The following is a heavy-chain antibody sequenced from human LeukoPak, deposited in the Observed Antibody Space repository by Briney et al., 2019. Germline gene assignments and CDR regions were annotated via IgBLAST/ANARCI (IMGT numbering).Heavy chain of an antibody. J-gene: IGHJ5*02. CDR1: GFTVSSNY. CDR3: ARAVASNWFDP. V-gene: IGHV3-66*01. Sequence: PGGSLRLSCAASGFTVSSNYMSWVRQAPGKGLEWVSVIYSGGSTYYADSVKGRFTISRDNSKNTLYLQMNSLRAEDTAVYYCARAVASNWFDPWGRGTLVTVSS. D-gene: IGHD6-19*01. CDR2: IYSGGST.